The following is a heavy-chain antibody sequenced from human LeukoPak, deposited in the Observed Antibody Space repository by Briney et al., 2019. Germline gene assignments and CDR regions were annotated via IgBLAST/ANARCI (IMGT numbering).Heavy chain of an antibody. CDR1: GYTFTSYA. J-gene: IGHJ3*02. D-gene: IGHD1-14*01. CDR2: INAGNGNT. CDR3: ASLATGPDAFDI. Sequence: ASVKVSCKASGYTFTSYAMHWVRQAPGQRLEWMGWINAGNGNTKYSQKFQGSVTITRDTSASTAYMELSSLRSEDTAVYYCASLATGPDAFDIWGQGTMVTVSS. V-gene: IGHV1-3*01.